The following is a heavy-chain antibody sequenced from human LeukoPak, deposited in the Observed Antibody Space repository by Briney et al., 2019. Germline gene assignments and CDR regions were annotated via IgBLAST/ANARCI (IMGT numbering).Heavy chain of an antibody. CDR3: ARDRTPVSDTAMVTVGGPSLHDAFDI. Sequence: TSETLSLTCAVSGGSISSNSYYWGWIRQPPGKGLEWIGSIYYSGSTYYNPSLKSRVTISVDTSKNQFSLKLSSVTAADTAVYYCARDRTPVSDTAMVTVGGPSLHDAFDIWGQGTMVTVSS. D-gene: IGHD5-18*01. J-gene: IGHJ3*02. CDR2: IYYSGST. CDR1: GGSISSNSYY. V-gene: IGHV4-39*07.